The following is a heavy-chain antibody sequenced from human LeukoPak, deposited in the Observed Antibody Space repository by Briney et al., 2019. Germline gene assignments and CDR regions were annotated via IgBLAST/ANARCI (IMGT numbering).Heavy chain of an antibody. Sequence: GGSLRLSCAASGFTFSSYGMHWVRQAPGKGLEWVAFIRYDGSNKYYADSVKGRFTISRDNSKYTLYLQMNSLRAEDTAVYYCAKDSLYSSSWGNFDYWGQGTLVTVSS. D-gene: IGHD6-13*01. CDR1: GFTFSSYG. CDR2: IRYDGSNK. J-gene: IGHJ4*02. CDR3: AKDSLYSSSWGNFDY. V-gene: IGHV3-30*02.